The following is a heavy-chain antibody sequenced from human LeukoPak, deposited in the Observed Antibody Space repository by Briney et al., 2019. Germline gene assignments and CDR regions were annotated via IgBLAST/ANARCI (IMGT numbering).Heavy chain of an antibody. Sequence: GSLRLSCTGSGFSFSTHWMSWVRQAPGKGLEWVANVRQDGSVKYYVDSVKGRFTISRDNARNSLDLQMNSLRADDTAVYYCARDLVYPTGSFVYDYWGQGTLVTVSS. D-gene: IGHD3-10*01. J-gene: IGHJ4*02. V-gene: IGHV3-7*01. CDR2: VRQDGSVK. CDR1: GFSFSTHW. CDR3: ARDLVYPTGSFVYDY.